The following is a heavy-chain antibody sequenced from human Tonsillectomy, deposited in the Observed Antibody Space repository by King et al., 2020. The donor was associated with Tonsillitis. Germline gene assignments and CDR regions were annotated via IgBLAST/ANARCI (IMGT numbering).Heavy chain of an antibody. CDR3: ARVEAVVVVVTATYYWFDP. V-gene: IGHV1-69*01. D-gene: IGHD2-15*01. Sequence: EQLVQSGAEVKKPGSSVKVSCKASGGTFSSYAINWVRQAPGQGLEWMGGIIPIFGTANYAQKFQGRVTITADESTSTAYMELSSLRSEDTAVYYCARVEAVVVVVTATYYWFDPWGQGTLVTVSS. CDR2: IIPIFGTA. J-gene: IGHJ5*02. CDR1: GGTFSSYA.